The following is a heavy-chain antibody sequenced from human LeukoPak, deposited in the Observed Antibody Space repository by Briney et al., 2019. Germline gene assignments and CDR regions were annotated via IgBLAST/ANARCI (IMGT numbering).Heavy chain of an antibody. CDR3: ATERGYSGSADY. V-gene: IGHV1-24*01. CDR1: GYTLTELS. J-gene: IGHJ4*02. Sequence: ASVKVSCKVSGYTLTELSMHWVRQAPGKGLERMGGFDPEDGETIYAQKFQGRVTMTEDTSTDTAYMELSSLRSEGTAVYYCATERGYSGSADYWGQGTLVTVSS. CDR2: FDPEDGET. D-gene: IGHD5-12*01.